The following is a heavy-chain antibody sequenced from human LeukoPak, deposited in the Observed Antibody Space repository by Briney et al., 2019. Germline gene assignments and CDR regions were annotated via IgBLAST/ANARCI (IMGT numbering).Heavy chain of an antibody. CDR3: ARDPGSSGYYSWYFDY. J-gene: IGHJ4*02. D-gene: IGHD3-22*01. CDR2: INPNSGGT. V-gene: IGHV1-2*02. CDR1: GYTFTGYY. Sequence: GASVKVSCKASGYTFTGYYMHWVRQAPGQGLEWMGLINPNSGGTNYAQKFQGRVTMTRDTSISTAYMELSRLRSDDTAVYYCARDPGSSGYYSWYFDYWGQGTLVTVSS.